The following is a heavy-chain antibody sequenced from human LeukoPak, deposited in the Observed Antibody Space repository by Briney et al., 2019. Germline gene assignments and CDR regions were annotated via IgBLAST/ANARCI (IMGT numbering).Heavy chain of an antibody. V-gene: IGHV3-21*01. CDR2: ISSSSIYI. J-gene: IGHJ3*02. CDR1: GFTFSSYS. D-gene: IGHD2-2*01. CDR3: ARATTLGPAAMIEGAFDI. Sequence: PGGSLRLSCAASGFTFSSYSMNWVRQAPGKGLEWVSSISSSSIYIYYADSVKGRFTISRDNAKNSLYLPMNCLRAEDTAVYYCARATTLGPAAMIEGAFDIWGQGTMVTVSS.